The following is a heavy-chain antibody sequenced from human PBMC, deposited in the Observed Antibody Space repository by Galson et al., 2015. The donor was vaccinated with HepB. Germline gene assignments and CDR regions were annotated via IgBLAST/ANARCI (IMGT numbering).Heavy chain of an antibody. CDR1: GGSFSGYY. CDR3: ARARYYYGSGRRYYYYGMDV. J-gene: IGHJ6*02. Sequence: LSLTCAVYGGSFSGYYWSWIRQPPGKGLEWIGEINHSGSTNYNPSLKSRVTISVDTSKNQFSLKLSSVTAADTAVYYCARARYYYGSGRRYYYYGMDVWGQGTTVTVSS. V-gene: IGHV4-34*01. CDR2: INHSGST. D-gene: IGHD3-10*01.